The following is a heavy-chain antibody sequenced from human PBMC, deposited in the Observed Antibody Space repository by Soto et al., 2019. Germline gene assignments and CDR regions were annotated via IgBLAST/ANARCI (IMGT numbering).Heavy chain of an antibody. CDR3: ARLWSEREPNFDS. CDR1: GYTFSDSA. V-gene: IGHV3-73*01. J-gene: IGHJ4*02. CDR2: IRSKANSYAT. Sequence: PGGSLRLSCAASGYTFSDSAMHWVRQASGKGLEWVGRIRSKANSYATVYAASVKGRFTISRDDSKNTAYLQMNSLKTEDTAVYCWARLWSEREPNFDSWGQGTLVTVSS. D-gene: IGHD1-26*01.